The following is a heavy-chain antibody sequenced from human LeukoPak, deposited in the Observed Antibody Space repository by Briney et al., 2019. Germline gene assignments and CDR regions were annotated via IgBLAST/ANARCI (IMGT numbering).Heavy chain of an antibody. CDR3: AISEGYK. D-gene: IGHD5-24*01. CDR2: IKDDGSEK. Sequence: GGSLRLSCAASESTFSTYWVTWVRQAPGKGLEWVANIKDDGSEKYVDSVKGRFAISRDNAKNSLYLQMNSLRVEDTAMYYCAISEGYKWGQGTLVTVSS. J-gene: IGHJ1*01. CDR1: ESTFSTYW. V-gene: IGHV3-7*01.